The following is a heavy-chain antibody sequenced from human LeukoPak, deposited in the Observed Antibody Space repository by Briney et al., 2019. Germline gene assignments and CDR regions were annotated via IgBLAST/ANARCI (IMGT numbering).Heavy chain of an antibody. CDR1: GFTLSNAW. CDR3: TTCEESTVTTA. CDR2: IKSKTDGGTT. V-gene: IGHV3-15*01. Sequence: GGSLRLSCAASGFTLSNAWMSWVRQAPGKGLEWVGRIKSKTDGGTTDYAAPVKARFTISRDDSKNTLYLQINSLKTEDTAVYYCTTCEESTVTTAWGQGTPVTVSS. J-gene: IGHJ4*02. D-gene: IGHD4-17*01.